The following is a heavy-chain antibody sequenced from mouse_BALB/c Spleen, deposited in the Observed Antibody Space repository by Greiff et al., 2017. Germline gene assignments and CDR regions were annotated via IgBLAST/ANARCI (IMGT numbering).Heavy chain of an antibody. V-gene: IGHV5-17*02. D-gene: IGHD2-14*01. CDR2: ISSGSSTI. Sequence: DVKLVESGGGLVQPGGSRKLSCAASGFTFSSFGMHWVRQAPEKGLEWVAYISSGSSTIYYADTVKGRFTISRDNPKNTLFLQMTSLRSEDTAMYYCARSGYRYEKHFDYWGQGTTLTVSS. CDR1: GFTFSSFG. CDR3: ARSGYRYEKHFDY. J-gene: IGHJ2*01.